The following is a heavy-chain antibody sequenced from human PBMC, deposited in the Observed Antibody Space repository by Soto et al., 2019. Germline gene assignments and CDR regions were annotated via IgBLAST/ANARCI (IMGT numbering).Heavy chain of an antibody. CDR1: VGTFSTYT. J-gene: IGHJ4*02. D-gene: IGHD2-15*01. Sequence: QLVQSGAEVMKPGSSVKVSCKASVGTFSTYTISWVRQAPGQGIEWMGRIIPILNVTNYAQKFQGRFTFTADKSTSTAYMELSSLRSEDAAVYYCVSSVVTATLGYWGEGTLVTVSS. CDR2: IIPILNVT. V-gene: IGHV1-69*02. CDR3: VSSVVTATLGY.